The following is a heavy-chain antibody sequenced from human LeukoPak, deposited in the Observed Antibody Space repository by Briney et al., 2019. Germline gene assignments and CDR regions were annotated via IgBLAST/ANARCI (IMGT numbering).Heavy chain of an antibody. CDR3: AKYYGSGSRLTYYFIDY. D-gene: IGHD3-10*01. CDR2: ISGSDGST. J-gene: IGHJ4*02. Sequence: GGSLRLSCAASGFPFSSYAMTRVRQAPAKGVEWVSPISGSDGSTYYAYSVKDRFTSSRDQSKITLYLQMNSLRAEDTAVYYCAKYYGSGSRLTYYFIDYWGQGTLVTVSS. CDR1: GFPFSSYA. V-gene: IGHV3-23*01.